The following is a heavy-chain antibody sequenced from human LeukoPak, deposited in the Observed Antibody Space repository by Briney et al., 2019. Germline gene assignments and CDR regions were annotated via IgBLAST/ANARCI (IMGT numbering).Heavy chain of an antibody. J-gene: IGHJ3*02. V-gene: IGHV1-58*01. CDR3: AAPGMGAEQAFDI. CDR2: IVVGSGNT. Sequence: SVKVSCKASGFTFTSSAVQWVRQARGQRPEWIGWIVVGSGNTNYAQKFQERVTITRDMSTSTAYMELSSLRSEDTAVYYCAAPGMGAEQAFDIWGQGTMVTVSS. D-gene: IGHD1-26*01. CDR1: GFTFTSSA.